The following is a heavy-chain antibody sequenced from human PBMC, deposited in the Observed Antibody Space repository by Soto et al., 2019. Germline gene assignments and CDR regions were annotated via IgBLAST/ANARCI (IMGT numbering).Heavy chain of an antibody. CDR3: ARESDIGLFDH. D-gene: IGHD5-12*01. V-gene: IGHV3-30*04. CDR2: ISHNGRSK. CDR1: GFGIRGSP. J-gene: IGHJ4*02. Sequence: ILTCGGSGFGIRGSPINSLRQAPSKGLEGVAGISHNGRSKKFADSVQGRFSTHRDNFKDTVFLQMDSLRLEDTAVYYCARESDIGLFDHWGQGTPVTVSS.